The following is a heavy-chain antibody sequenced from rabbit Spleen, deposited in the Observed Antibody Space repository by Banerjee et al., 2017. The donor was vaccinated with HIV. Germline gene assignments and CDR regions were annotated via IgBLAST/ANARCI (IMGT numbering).Heavy chain of an antibody. D-gene: IGHD1-1*01. Sequence: QEQLEESGGDLVKPGASLTLTCTASGFDVNTNTMCWVRQAPGKGLEWIACINRGRSGSTYCASRAKGRFTISKPSSTTMTLQMTSLTVADTATYFCARERPYMAAWYLWGPGTLVAVS. V-gene: IGHV1S45*01. CDR1: GFDVNTNT. CDR2: INRGRSGST. CDR3: ARERPYMAAWYL. J-gene: IGHJ4*01.